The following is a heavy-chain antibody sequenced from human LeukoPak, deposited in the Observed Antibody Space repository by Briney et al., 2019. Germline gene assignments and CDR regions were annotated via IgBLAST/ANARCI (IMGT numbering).Heavy chain of an antibody. Sequence: PGGSLRLSCAASGFTFSSYAMHWVRQAPGKGLEWVAVISYDGSNKYYADSVKGRFTISRDNSKNTLYLQMNSLRAEDTAVYYCARRRYEGYSYGYDSYYYYGMDVWGQGTTVTVSS. CDR1: GFTFSSYA. V-gene: IGHV3-30-3*01. CDR3: ARRRYEGYSYGYDSYYYYGMDV. D-gene: IGHD5-18*01. CDR2: ISYDGSNK. J-gene: IGHJ6*02.